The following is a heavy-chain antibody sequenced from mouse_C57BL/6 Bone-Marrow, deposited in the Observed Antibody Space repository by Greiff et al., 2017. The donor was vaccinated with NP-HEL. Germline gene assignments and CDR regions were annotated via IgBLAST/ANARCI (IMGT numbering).Heavy chain of an antibody. J-gene: IGHJ3*01. V-gene: IGHV5-4*01. CDR2: ISDGGSYT. CDR1: GFTFSSYA. D-gene: IGHD2-5*01. Sequence: EVKVVESGGGLVKPGGSLKLSCAASGFTFSSYAMSWVRQTPEKRLEWVATISDGGSYTYYPDNVKGRFTISRDNAKNNLYLQMSHLKSEDTAIYYCAREGYYSNSWFAYWGQGTLVTVSA. CDR3: AREGYYSNSWFAY.